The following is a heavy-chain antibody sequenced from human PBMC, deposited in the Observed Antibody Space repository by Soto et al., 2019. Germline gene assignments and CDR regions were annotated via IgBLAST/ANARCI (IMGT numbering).Heavy chain of an antibody. CDR2: IYYSGST. V-gene: IGHV4-39*01. CDR1: GGSISSSSYY. CDR3: ARHRVPQYSADGAFTSLDY. J-gene: IGHJ4*02. D-gene: IGHD6-6*01. Sequence: SETLSLTCTVSGGSISSSSYYWGWIRQPPGKGLEWIGSIYYSGSTYYNPSLKSRVTISVDTSKNQFSLKLSSVTAADTAVYYCARHRVPQYSADGAFTSLDYWGQGTLVTVSS.